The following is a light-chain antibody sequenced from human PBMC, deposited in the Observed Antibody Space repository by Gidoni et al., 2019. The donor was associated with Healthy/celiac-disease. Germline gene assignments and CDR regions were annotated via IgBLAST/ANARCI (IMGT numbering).Light chain of an antibody. CDR2: EAK. J-gene: IGLJ2*01. V-gene: IGLV3-1*01. CDR1: ELGRKS. Sequence: SYELTQPTSVSVSPGQTAPITCSGDELGRKSASWYQQKTGQSPVLLMFEAKKRPSGIPERFSGSTSGNTATLTISGPQDIDEADYFCQAWDSGTVIFGGGTKLTVL. CDR3: QAWDSGTVI.